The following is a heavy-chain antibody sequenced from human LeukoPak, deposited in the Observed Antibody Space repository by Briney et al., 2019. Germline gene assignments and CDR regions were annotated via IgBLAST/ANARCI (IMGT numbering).Heavy chain of an antibody. CDR3: ARDSSGLDAFDV. Sequence: SSETLSLTCSVSGGSVSSYYWSWIRQPPGKGLEWIGCIYNSGSTSYHSGNTKFNPSLKSRVTLSVDTSKNQFSLKLTSVTAADTAVYYCARDSSGLDAFDVWGPGTMVTVSS. J-gene: IGHJ3*01. CDR2: IYNSGSTSYHSGNT. V-gene: IGHV4-59*02. CDR1: GGSVSSYY. D-gene: IGHD3-22*01.